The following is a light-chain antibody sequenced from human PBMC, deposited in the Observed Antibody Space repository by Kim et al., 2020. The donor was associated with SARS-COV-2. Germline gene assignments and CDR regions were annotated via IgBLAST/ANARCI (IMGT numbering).Light chain of an antibody. Sequence: SASIGDRVTITCRASQTISDWLAWYQQKPGKAPKILIYKASILEDGVPSRFSGRGSGTEFTLTISSLQPDDFATYYCHQYISYPRSFGQGTKLEI. V-gene: IGKV1-5*03. J-gene: IGKJ2*03. CDR2: KAS. CDR1: QTISDW. CDR3: HQYISYPRS.